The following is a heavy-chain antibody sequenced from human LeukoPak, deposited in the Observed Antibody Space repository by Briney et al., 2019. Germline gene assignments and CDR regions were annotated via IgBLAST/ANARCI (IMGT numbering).Heavy chain of an antibody. CDR3: ARRAGEYSHPYDY. Sequence: GGSLRLSCTVSGFTVSSNSWSWVRQAPGKGLEWVSFIYSGGKTHSSDSVKGRFTISRDNSKNTLYLQMSSLRAEDTAIYYCARRAGEYSHPYDYWGQGTLFTVSS. J-gene: IGHJ4*02. CDR2: IYSGGKT. D-gene: IGHD2-15*01. CDR1: GFTVSSNS. V-gene: IGHV3-53*01.